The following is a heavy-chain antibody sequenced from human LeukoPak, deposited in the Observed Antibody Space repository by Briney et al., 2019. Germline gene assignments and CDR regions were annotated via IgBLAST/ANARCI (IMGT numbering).Heavy chain of an antibody. CDR3: AKPSYTSGWDAFDI. J-gene: IGHJ3*02. D-gene: IGHD6-19*01. CDR2: ISGSGGST. Sequence: GGSLRLSCVDSGVTFSSYAMSWVRQAPGKGLEWVSGISGSGGSTYYADSVKGRLTISRDNSKNTLYLQMNSLRADDTAIYYCAKPSYTSGWDAFDIWGQGTMVTVSS. V-gene: IGHV3-23*01. CDR1: GVTFSSYA.